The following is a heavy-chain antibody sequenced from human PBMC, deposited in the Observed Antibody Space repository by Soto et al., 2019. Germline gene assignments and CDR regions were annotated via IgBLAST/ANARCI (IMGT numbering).Heavy chain of an antibody. J-gene: IGHJ1*01. D-gene: IGHD3-22*01. V-gene: IGHV3-53*01. CDR2: IYSGGST. CDR3: ARDRVESGYPEYFQH. CDR1: GFTVSSNY. Sequence: EVQLVESGGGLIQPGGSLRLSCAASGFTVSSNYMSWLRQAPGKGLEWVSVIYSGGSTYYADSVKGRFTISSDNSKNTLYLQMNSLRAEDTAVYYCARDRVESGYPEYFQHWGQGTLVTVSS.